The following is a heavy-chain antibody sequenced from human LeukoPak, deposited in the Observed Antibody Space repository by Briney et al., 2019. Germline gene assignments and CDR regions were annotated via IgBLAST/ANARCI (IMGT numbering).Heavy chain of an antibody. CDR2: ISSSGSTI. CDR1: GFTFSSYE. D-gene: IGHD6-19*01. J-gene: IGHJ4*02. V-gene: IGHV3-48*03. Sequence: GGSLRLSCAASGFTFSSYEMNWVRQAPGKGLEWVSYISSSGSTIYYADSVKGRFTISRDNAKNSLYLQMNSLRAEDTAVYYCASVPIAVAPFDYWGQGTLVTVSS. CDR3: ASVPIAVAPFDY.